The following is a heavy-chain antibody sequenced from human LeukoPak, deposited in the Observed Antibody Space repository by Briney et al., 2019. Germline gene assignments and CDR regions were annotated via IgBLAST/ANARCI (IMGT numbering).Heavy chain of an antibody. V-gene: IGHV4-59*01. CDR2: IYYSGST. D-gene: IGHD2-15*01. CDR1: GGSISSYY. J-gene: IGHJ1*01. CDR3: ARESCSGGSCYSGRIGRYFQH. Sequence: SETLSLTCTVSGGSISSYYWSWIRQPPGKGLEWIGYIYYSGSTNYNPSLKSRVTISVDTSKNQFSLKLSSVTAADTAVYYCARESCSGGSCYSGRIGRYFQHWGQGTLVTVSS.